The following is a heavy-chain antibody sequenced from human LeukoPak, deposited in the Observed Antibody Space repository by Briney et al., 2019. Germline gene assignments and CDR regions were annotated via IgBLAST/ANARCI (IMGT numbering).Heavy chain of an antibody. Sequence: GGSLRLSCAASGFTVSSNYMSWVRQAPGKGLEWVSAISGSGGSTYYADSVKGRFTISRDNSRNTLYLQMNSLRAEDTAVYYCAKEKVYSSSWSDAFDIWGQGTMVTVSS. CDR3: AKEKVYSSSWSDAFDI. J-gene: IGHJ3*02. CDR2: ISGSGGST. V-gene: IGHV3-23*01. D-gene: IGHD6-13*01. CDR1: GFTVSSNY.